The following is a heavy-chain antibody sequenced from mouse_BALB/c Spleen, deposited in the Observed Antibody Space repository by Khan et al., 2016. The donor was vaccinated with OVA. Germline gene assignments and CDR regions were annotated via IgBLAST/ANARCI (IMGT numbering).Heavy chain of an antibody. CDR3: ARVYGGDFDY. Sequence: EVELVESGPGLVKPPQSLSLTCTVTGYSITSDYAWNWIRQFPGNKLEWMGFISYSGNTKYNPSLKSRFSITRDTSKNQFFLQLNSVTTEDTATYYCARVYGGDFDYWGQGTSLTVS. CDR1: GYSITSDYA. V-gene: IGHV3-2*02. D-gene: IGHD1-1*01. J-gene: IGHJ2*02. CDR2: ISYSGNT.